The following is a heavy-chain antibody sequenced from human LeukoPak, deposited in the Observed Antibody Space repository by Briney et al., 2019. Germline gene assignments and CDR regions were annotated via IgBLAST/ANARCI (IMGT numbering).Heavy chain of an antibody. J-gene: IGHJ2*01. CDR2: IYHSGST. CDR1: GGSISSSNW. V-gene: IGHV4-4*02. Sequence: PSETLSLTCAVSGGSISSSNWWSWVRPPPGKGLGWIGEIYHSGSTNYNPSLKSRVTISVDKSKNQFSLKLSSVTAADTAVYYCARVSPLLWFGELLYWYFDLWGRGTLVTVSS. D-gene: IGHD3-10*01. CDR3: ARVSPLLWFGELLYWYFDL.